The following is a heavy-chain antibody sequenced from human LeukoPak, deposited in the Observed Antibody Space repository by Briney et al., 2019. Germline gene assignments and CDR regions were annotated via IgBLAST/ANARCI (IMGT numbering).Heavy chain of an antibody. CDR2: IYYSGST. D-gene: IGHD2/OR15-2a*01. CDR1: GGSVSSASYY. J-gene: IGHJ4*02. Sequence: TSETLSLTWTVSGGSVSSASYYWSWIRQPPGKGLEWIGYIYYSGSTTYNPSLQSRVTISVDTSKNQFSLKLTSVTAADTAVYYCARGRIHFDYWGQGTLVTVSS. V-gene: IGHV4-61*01. CDR3: ARGRIHFDY.